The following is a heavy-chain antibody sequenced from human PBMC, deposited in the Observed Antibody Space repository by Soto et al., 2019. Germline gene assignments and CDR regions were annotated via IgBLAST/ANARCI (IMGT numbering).Heavy chain of an antibody. CDR3: ARNESSKIYGMDV. CDR2: ISSSSFSI. D-gene: IGHD6-6*01. V-gene: IGHV3-21*01. CDR1: GFTFSSYS. Sequence: EVQLVESGGGLVKPGGSLRLSCAASGFTFSSYSMNWVRQAPGKGLEWVSSISSSSFSINYADSVKGRFSISRDNAQNSLHRQMNNLRAEETAVYYCARNESSKIYGMDVWGQGTTVTVSS. J-gene: IGHJ6*02.